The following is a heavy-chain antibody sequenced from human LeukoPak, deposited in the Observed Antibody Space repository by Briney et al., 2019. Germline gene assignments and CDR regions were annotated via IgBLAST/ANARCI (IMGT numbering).Heavy chain of an antibody. CDR3: ASRLDYGSNLSGAFDI. D-gene: IGHD4-23*01. CDR1: GGTFSSYA. CDR2: IIPIFGTA. J-gene: IGHJ3*02. V-gene: IGHV1-69*05. Sequence: GASVKVSCKASGGTFSSYAISWVRQAPGQGLEWMGGIIPIFGTANYAQKFQGRVTITTDESTSTAYMELSSLRSEDTAVYYCASRLDYGSNLSGAFDIWGQGTMVTVSS.